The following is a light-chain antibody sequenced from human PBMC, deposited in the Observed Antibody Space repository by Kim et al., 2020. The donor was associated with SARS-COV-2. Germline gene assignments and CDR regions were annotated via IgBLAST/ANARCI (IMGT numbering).Light chain of an antibody. J-gene: IGKJ1*01. CDR3: QQSYSPPRT. V-gene: IGKV1-39*01. Sequence: ASLGDRVTITCRTSQTIGIYLNWYQQRPGKAHKLLIHAASSLQSGVPSRFSGSGSGTDFTITISSLQAEDFATYYCQQSYSPPRTFGQRTKVDIK. CDR1: QTIGIY. CDR2: AAS.